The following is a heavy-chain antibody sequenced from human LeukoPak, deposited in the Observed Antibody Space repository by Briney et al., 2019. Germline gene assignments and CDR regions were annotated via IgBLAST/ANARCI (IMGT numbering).Heavy chain of an antibody. Sequence: GGSLRLSCAASGFTVSSNYMSWVRQAPGKGLEWVANIKQDGSEKYYVDSVKGRFTISRDNAKNSLYLQMNSLRAEDTAVYYCARDKRSDYWGQGTLVTVSS. V-gene: IGHV3-7*01. J-gene: IGHJ4*02. CDR3: ARDKRSDY. CDR1: GFTVSSNY. CDR2: IKQDGSEK.